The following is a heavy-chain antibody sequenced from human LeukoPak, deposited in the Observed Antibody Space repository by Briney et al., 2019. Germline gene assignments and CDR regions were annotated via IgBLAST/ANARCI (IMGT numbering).Heavy chain of an antibody. CDR1: GGSFSGYY. Sequence: SETLSLTCAVYGGSFSGYYWSWIRQPPGKGLEWIGYIYYSGSTNYNPSLKSRVTISVDTSKNQFSLKLSSVTAADTAVYYCARHEYFDYWGQGTLVTVSS. CDR2: IYYSGST. CDR3: ARHEYFDY. J-gene: IGHJ4*02. V-gene: IGHV4-59*08.